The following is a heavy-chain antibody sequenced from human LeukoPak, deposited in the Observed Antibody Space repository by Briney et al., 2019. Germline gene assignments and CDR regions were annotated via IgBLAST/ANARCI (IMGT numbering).Heavy chain of an antibody. CDR2: IYYSGST. CDR3: ARAPIGYCSSTSCYAEYFQH. V-gene: IGHV4-59*01. D-gene: IGHD2-2*03. CDR1: GGSISSYY. Sequence: PSETLSLTCTVSGGSISSYYWSWIRQPPGKGLEWIGYIYYSGSTNYNPSLKSRVTISIDTSKNRFSLKLNSVTAADTAVYYCARAPIGYCSSTSCYAEYFQHWGQGTLVTVSS. J-gene: IGHJ1*01.